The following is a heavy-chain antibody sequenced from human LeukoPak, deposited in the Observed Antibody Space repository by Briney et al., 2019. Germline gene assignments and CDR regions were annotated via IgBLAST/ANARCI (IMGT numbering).Heavy chain of an antibody. D-gene: IGHD1-14*01. CDR1: GFTFSSYA. CDR2: ISYDGSYK. V-gene: IGHV3-30-3*01. CDR3: ARDRTSWSDALDV. Sequence: GRSLRLSCAASGFTFSSYAMHWVRQAPGKGLEWVAIISYDGSYKYYADSVKGRFTISRDNSKNTLYLQMNSLRAEDTAVYYCARDRTSWSDALDVWGLGTLVTVSS. J-gene: IGHJ3*01.